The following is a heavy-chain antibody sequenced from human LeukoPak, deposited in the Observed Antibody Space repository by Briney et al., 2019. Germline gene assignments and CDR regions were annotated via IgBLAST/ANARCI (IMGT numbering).Heavy chain of an antibody. CDR3: ASRAQAAAGERWFDP. J-gene: IGHJ5*02. D-gene: IGHD6-13*01. CDR1: GYTFTGYY. Sequence: ASVKVSCKASGYTFTGYYMHWVRQAPGQGPEWMGVISPSGGSTTYAQKFQGRVTMTRDTSTSTVYMELSSLRSEDTAVYYCASRAQAAAGERWFDPWGQGTLVTVSS. CDR2: ISPSGGST. V-gene: IGHV1-46*01.